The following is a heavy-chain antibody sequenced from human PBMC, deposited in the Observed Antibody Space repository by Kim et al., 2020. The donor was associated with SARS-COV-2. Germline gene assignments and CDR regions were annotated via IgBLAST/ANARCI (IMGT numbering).Heavy chain of an antibody. CDR2: ISSSSTTI. J-gene: IGHJ4*02. V-gene: IGHV3-48*02. CDR3: ARSGNNYFNF. Sequence: GGSLRLSCAASGFTFSTYNMNWVRQAPGKGLEWISYISSSSTTIYYADSVKGRFTISRDNAKNSLYLQMNNLRDADTAVYYCARSGNNYFNFWGQGTLVTVSS. CDR1: GFTFSTYN. D-gene: IGHD1-26*01.